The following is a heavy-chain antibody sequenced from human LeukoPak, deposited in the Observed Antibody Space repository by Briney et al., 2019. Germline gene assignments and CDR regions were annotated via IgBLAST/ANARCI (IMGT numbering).Heavy chain of an antibody. CDR1: GFTFSNFS. CDR3: ARGYGYYTAFDY. J-gene: IGHJ4*02. CDR2: ISYDGSNK. V-gene: IGHV3-30*01. D-gene: IGHD3-3*01. Sequence: GGSLRLSCEASGFTFSNFSMEWVRPAPGKGLEWVAVISYDGSNKYYADSVKGRFTISRDDSKNTLYLQMNSLRVEDTAVYYCARGYGYYTAFDYWGQGTLVTVSS.